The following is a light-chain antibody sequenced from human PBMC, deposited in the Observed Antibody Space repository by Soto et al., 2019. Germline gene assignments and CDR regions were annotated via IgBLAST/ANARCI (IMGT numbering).Light chain of an antibody. V-gene: IGKV1-5*03. CDR3: QQYNSYFFT. CDR2: MAS. Sequence: DIQMTQSPSTLSASVGDRVNITCRASETINGWLAWYQQKPGKAPKLLISMASDLQTGVPTRFSGSGSGTEFTLTISSLQTDDFATYYCQQYNSYFFTFGPGTKVDVK. J-gene: IGKJ3*01. CDR1: ETINGW.